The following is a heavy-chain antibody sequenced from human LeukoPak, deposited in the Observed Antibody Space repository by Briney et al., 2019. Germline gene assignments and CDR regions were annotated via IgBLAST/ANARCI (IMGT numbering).Heavy chain of an antibody. CDR1: GFLFNTYN. CDR3: ASPIDSGIYPPA. CDR2: IYSGGST. V-gene: IGHV3-53*01. J-gene: IGHJ4*02. Sequence: GGSLRLSCAASGFLFNTYNMNWVRQAPGKGLEWVSVIYSGGSTYYADSVKGRFTISRDNSKNTLYLQMNSLRAEDTAVYYCASPIDSGIYPPAWGQGTLVTVSS. D-gene: IGHD1-26*01.